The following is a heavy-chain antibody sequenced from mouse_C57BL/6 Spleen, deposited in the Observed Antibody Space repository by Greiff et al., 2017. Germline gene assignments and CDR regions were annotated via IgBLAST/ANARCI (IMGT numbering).Heavy chain of an antibody. Sequence: VQLQQPGAELVRPGSSVKLSCKASGYTFTSYWMDWVKQRPGQGLEWIGNIYPSDSETPYNQKFKDKATLTVDKSSSTAYMQLSSLTSEDSAVYYCARRRGSLYYYAMDYWGQGTSVTVSS. D-gene: IGHD1-1*01. V-gene: IGHV1-61*01. CDR3: ARRRGSLYYYAMDY. CDR1: GYTFTSYW. CDR2: IYPSDSET. J-gene: IGHJ4*01.